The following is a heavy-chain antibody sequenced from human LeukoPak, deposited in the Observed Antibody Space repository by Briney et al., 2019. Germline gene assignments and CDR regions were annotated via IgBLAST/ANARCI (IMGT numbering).Heavy chain of an antibody. CDR2: AYHSGTT. CDR3: ARHYNNYILRPFDY. Sequence: SETLSLTCAVSGYSIGNGYYWALIRQPPGKGLEWIGSAYHSGTTYYNPSLQSRLTLSVDTSKNYFSLRLTSVTAADTAVYYCARHYNNYILRPFDYWGQGALVTVSS. V-gene: IGHV4-38-2*01. D-gene: IGHD4-11*01. J-gene: IGHJ4*02. CDR1: GYSIGNGYY.